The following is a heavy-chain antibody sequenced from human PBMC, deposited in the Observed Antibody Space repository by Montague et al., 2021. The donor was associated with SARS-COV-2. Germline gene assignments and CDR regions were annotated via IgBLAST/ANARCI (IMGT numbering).Heavy chain of an antibody. CDR1: GFNFGVYE. J-gene: IGHJ4*02. CDR2: ISNSGDTK. V-gene: IGHV3-48*03. CDR3: ARAGEDYYYDSSGFLY. D-gene: IGHD3-22*01. Sequence: SLRLSCAASGFNFGVYEMNWVRQTPGKGLEWVSYISNSGDTKYYADSVKGRFTISRDNAKNSLYLQMSSLRAEDTAVYYCARAGEDYYYDSSGFLYWGQGILVTVSS.